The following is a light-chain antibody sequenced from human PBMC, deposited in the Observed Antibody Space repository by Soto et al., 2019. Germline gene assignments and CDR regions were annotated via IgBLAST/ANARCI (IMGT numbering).Light chain of an antibody. J-gene: IGKJ5*01. V-gene: IGKV1-5*03. Sequence: DIQMTQSPSTLSASVGDRVTITCRASQSISSWLAWYQQKTGKAPKLLIYKASSLESGGPSRFSDSGSGTEYTLTSSSLQPDDFATYYCQQYNSYSPITFGQGTRLDIK. CDR2: KAS. CDR1: QSISSW. CDR3: QQYNSYSPIT.